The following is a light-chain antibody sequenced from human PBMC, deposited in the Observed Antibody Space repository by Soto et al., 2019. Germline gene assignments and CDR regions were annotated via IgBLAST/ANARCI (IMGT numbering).Light chain of an antibody. CDR2: WAS. V-gene: IGKV4-1*01. J-gene: IGKJ3*01. CDR1: QSVLYSSNNKNY. CDR3: QQYYSTPFA. Sequence: DIVMTQSPDSLAVSLGERATINCKSSQSVLYSSNNKNYLAWYQQKPGQPPKLLVYWASTRKSGVPDRFSGSGSGTDFTLTISSLQAEDVAVYYCQQYYSTPFAIGTGTKVDIK.